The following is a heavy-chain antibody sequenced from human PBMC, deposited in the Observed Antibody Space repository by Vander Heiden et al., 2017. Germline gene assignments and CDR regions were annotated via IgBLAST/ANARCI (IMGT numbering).Heavy chain of an antibody. Sequence: QVQLVDSGGGVVQPGRSLRLSVAASGFTFSSYAMHWVRQAPGKGLEWVAVISYDGSNKYYADSVKGRFTISRDNSKNTLYLQMNSLRAEDTAVYYCAREQLVAFDYWGQGTLVTVSS. CDR1: GFTFSSYA. CDR2: ISYDGSNK. V-gene: IGHV3-30*04. CDR3: AREQLVAFDY. J-gene: IGHJ4*02. D-gene: IGHD6-6*01.